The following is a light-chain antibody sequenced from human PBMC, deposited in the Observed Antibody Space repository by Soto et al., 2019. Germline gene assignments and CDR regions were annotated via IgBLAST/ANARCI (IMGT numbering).Light chain of an antibody. CDR3: QQYNSYSGYT. CDR1: QSISSW. Sequence: DIQMTQSPSTLSASVGDRVTITCRASQSISSWLAWYQQKPGKAPKLLIYDASSLESGVPSRFSGSGSGTEFTLTISSRQPDDFATYYCQQYNSYSGYTFGQGTKLEI. CDR2: DAS. J-gene: IGKJ2*01. V-gene: IGKV1-5*01.